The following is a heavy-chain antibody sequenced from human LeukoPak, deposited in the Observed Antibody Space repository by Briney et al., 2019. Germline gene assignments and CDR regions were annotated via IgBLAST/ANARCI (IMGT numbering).Heavy chain of an antibody. D-gene: IGHD3-10*01. J-gene: IGHJ5*02. CDR1: GGSISSSSYY. CDR2: IYYSGST. CDR3: ARVSLSDPVWFGDLKWFDP. V-gene: IGHV4-39*07. Sequence: PSETLSLTCTVSGGSISSSSYYWGWIRQPPGKGLEWIGSIYYSGSTHYNASLKSRLTISIDTSKNQFSLKLSSVTAADTAVYYCARVSLSDPVWFGDLKWFDPWGQGTLVTVSS.